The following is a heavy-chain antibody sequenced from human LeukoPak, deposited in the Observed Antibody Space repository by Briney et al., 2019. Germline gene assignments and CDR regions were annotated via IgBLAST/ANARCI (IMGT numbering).Heavy chain of an antibody. D-gene: IGHD2-2*01. CDR2: IIPIFGTA. Sequence: SVKVSCKASGGTFSSYAISWVRQAPGQGLEWMGGIIPIFGTANYAQKFQGRVTITADESTGTAYMELSSLRSEDTAVYYCARVGALPLGYCSSTSCLDYYMDVWGKGTTVTVSS. V-gene: IGHV1-69*13. J-gene: IGHJ6*03. CDR3: ARVGALPLGYCSSTSCLDYYMDV. CDR1: GGTFSSYA.